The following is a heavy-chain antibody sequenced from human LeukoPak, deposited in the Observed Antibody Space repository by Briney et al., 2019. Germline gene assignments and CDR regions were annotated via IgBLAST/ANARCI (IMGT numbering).Heavy chain of an antibody. CDR3: AKSTTSSGWDAFDI. CDR2: ISWNSGSI. J-gene: IGHJ3*02. D-gene: IGHD3-22*01. V-gene: IGHV3-9*03. Sequence: GGSLRLSCAASGFTFSSYWMHWVRQAPGKGLEWVSGISWNSGSIGYADSVKGRFTISRDNAKNSLYLQMNSLRAEDMALYYCAKSTTSSGWDAFDIWGQGTMVTVSS. CDR1: GFTFSSYW.